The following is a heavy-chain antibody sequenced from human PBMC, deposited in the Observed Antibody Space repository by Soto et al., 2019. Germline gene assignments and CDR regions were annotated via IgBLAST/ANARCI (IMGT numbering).Heavy chain of an antibody. Sequence: RGSLRLSCAASGFTFSSYAMSWVSQAPGKGLEWVSAISGSGGSTYYADSVKGRFTISRDNSKNTLYLQMNSLRAEDTAVYYCAKVGPTNFYGSGSYLYYFDYWGQGTLVTVSS. V-gene: IGHV3-23*01. CDR3: AKVGPTNFYGSGSYLYYFDY. CDR2: ISGSGGST. CDR1: GFTFSSYA. J-gene: IGHJ4*02. D-gene: IGHD3-10*01.